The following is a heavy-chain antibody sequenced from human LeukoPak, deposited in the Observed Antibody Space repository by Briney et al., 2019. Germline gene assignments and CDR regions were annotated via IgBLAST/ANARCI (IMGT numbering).Heavy chain of an antibody. D-gene: IGHD2-15*01. Sequence: PGRSLRLSCAASGFTFSTYAMHWVRQAPGKGLEWVAVISYDGSNKYYADSVKGRFTISRDNSKNTLYLQMNSLRAEDTAVYYCARDEGIVVVVAAMDYWGQGTLVTVSS. J-gene: IGHJ4*02. V-gene: IGHV3-30-3*01. CDR1: GFTFSTYA. CDR2: ISYDGSNK. CDR3: ARDEGIVVVVAAMDY.